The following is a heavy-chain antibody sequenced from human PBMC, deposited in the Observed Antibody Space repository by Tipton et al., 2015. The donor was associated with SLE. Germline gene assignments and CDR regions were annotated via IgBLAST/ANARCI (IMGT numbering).Heavy chain of an antibody. CDR3: ARDHQMFTSTGTTSDY. J-gene: IGHJ4*02. CDR1: GFTFSSYS. D-gene: IGHD1-7*01. CDR2: ISSSGSTI. Sequence: GSLRLSCAASGFTFSSYSLNWVRQAPGKGLEWVSYISSSGSTIYYADSVKGRFTISRDNAKNSLYLQMNSLRAEDTAVYYCARDHQMFTSTGTTSDYWGQGTLVTVSS. V-gene: IGHV3-48*04.